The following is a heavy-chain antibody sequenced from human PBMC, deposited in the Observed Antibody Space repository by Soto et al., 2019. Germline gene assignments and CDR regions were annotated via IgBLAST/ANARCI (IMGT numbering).Heavy chain of an antibody. CDR2: ICYSGST. J-gene: IGHJ6*02. D-gene: IGHD3-22*01. CDR3: ARDFSAPIDYDSGGYYYYYYGMDV. V-gene: IGHV4-61*01. CDR1: GGSVSSGSYY. Sequence: SETLSLTCTVSGGSVSSGSYYWSWIRQPPGKGLEWIGYICYSGSTNYNPSLKIRVTISVGTSKNQFSLKLSSVTAADTAVYYCARDFSAPIDYDSGGYYYYYYGMDVWGQGTTVTVSS.